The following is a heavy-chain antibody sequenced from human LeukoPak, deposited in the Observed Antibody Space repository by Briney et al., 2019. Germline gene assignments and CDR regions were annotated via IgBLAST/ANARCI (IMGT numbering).Heavy chain of an antibody. CDR3: ARDDVLLWFGELLRGGSYFDY. V-gene: IGHV1-18*01. CDR2: ISAYKGNT. D-gene: IGHD3-10*01. J-gene: IGHJ4*02. Sequence: ASVKVSCKASGYTFTSHGISWVRQAPGQGLEWMGWISAYKGNTNYAQKLQGRVAMTTDTSTSTAYMELRSLRSDDTAVYYCARDDVLLWFGELLRGGSYFDYWGQGTLVTVSS. CDR1: GYTFTSHG.